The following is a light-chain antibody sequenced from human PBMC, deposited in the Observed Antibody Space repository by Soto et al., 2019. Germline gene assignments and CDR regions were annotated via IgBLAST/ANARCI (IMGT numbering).Light chain of an antibody. CDR2: AAS. J-gene: IGKJ4*01. Sequence: DIQLTQSPSFLSASVGDRVTITCRASQGISSYLAWYQQKPGKAPKLLIYAASTLQSGVPSRFSGSGSGTEFTLKISSLQPEDFETYYCQQLNSYPLTFGGGTKVDTK. CDR1: QGISSY. CDR3: QQLNSYPLT. V-gene: IGKV1-9*01.